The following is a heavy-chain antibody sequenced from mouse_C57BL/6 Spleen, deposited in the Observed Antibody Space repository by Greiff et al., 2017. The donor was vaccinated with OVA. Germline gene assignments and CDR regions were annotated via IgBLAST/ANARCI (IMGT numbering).Heavy chain of an antibody. CDR3: ARHEDYYSGSAYYYAMDY. D-gene: IGHD3-2*02. CDR2: FYPGSGSI. V-gene: IGHV1-62-2*01. J-gene: IGHJ4*01. Sequence: QVQLQQSGAELVKPGASVKLSCKASGYTFTEYTIHWVKQRSGQGLEWIGWFYPGSGSIKYNEKFKDKATLTADKSSSTVYMELSRLTSEDSAVYFSARHEDYYSGSAYYYAMDYWGQGTSVTVSS. CDR1: GYTFTEYT.